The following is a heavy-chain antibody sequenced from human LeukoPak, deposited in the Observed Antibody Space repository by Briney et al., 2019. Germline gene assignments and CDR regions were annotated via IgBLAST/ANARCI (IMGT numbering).Heavy chain of an antibody. V-gene: IGHV4-30-4*08. CDR1: GGSISSGDYY. D-gene: IGHD6-19*01. Sequence: SETLSLTCTVSGGSISSGDYYWSWIRQPPGKGLEWIGYIYYSGSTYYNPSLKSRVTISVDTSKNQFSLKLSSVTAADTAVYYCASIQSIAVAGSVDYWGQGTLVTVSS. CDR3: ASIQSIAVAGSVDY. CDR2: IYYSGST. J-gene: IGHJ4*02.